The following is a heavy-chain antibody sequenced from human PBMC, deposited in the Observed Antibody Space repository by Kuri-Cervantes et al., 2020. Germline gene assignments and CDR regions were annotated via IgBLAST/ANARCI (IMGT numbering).Heavy chain of an antibody. CDR1: GFTFSSYS. CDR2: ITSSSYI. D-gene: IGHD4-17*01. Sequence: GESLKISCAASGFTFSSYSMNWVRQAPGKGLEWVSSITSSSYIYYADSVKGRFTISRDNAKNSLYLQMNSLRAEDTAVYYCARSMTTVTLFDCWGQGTLVTVSS. J-gene: IGHJ4*02. V-gene: IGHV3-21*01. CDR3: ARSMTTVTLFDC.